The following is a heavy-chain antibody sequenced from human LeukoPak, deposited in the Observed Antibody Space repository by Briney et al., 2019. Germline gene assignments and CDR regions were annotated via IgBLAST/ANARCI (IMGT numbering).Heavy chain of an antibody. CDR3: ARDRAGLGHLDF. CDR1: VGPISSGGYS. J-gene: IGHJ3*01. V-gene: IGHV4-30-2*01. CDR2: IFQRGSP. D-gene: IGHD1-26*01. Sequence: SETLSLTRADSVGPISSGGYSWTWIRQPPGKGLAWIGYIFQRGSPSYNPSLRIRVTISEDTSRNHFSLELISVTAAYTGMYYSARDRAGLGHLDFWGQGTMVTVSS.